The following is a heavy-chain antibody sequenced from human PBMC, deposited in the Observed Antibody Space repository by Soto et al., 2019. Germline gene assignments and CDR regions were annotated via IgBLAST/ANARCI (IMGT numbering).Heavy chain of an antibody. Sequence: SETLSLTCTFSGGSISGYYWSLIRQPPGKGLDWIGYVYYSGSTNYNPSLKSRVTISVDTSNNQFSLKLNSVTAADTAVYYCARAHIAIFGVVIIKDYGLDVWGQGTTVTVSS. CDR1: GGSISGYY. J-gene: IGHJ6*02. D-gene: IGHD3-3*01. V-gene: IGHV4-59*08. CDR2: VYYSGST. CDR3: ARAHIAIFGVVIIKDYGLDV.